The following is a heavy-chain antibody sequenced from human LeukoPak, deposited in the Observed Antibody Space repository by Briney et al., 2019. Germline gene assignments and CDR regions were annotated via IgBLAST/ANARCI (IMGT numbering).Heavy chain of an antibody. CDR3: ARDTYCGGDCSLGMDV. CDR2: IYSGGST. V-gene: IGHV3-66*01. Sequence: GGSLRLSCAASGFTVSSNYMSWVRQAPGKGLEWVSVIYSGGSTYYADSVKGRFTISRDNSKNTLYLQMNSLRAEDTAVYYCARDTYCGGDCSLGMDVWGQGTTVTVSS. CDR1: GFTVSSNY. D-gene: IGHD2-21*02. J-gene: IGHJ6*02.